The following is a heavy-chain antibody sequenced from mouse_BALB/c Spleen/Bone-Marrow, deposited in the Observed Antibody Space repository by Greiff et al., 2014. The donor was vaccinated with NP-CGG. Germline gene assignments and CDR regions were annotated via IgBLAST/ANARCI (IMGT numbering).Heavy chain of an antibody. D-gene: IGHD1-1*01. J-gene: IGHJ1*01. CDR1: GYTFTSFW. V-gene: IGHV1-5*01. CDR3: TRYYYGGRDWYFDV. CDR2: VYPGNNDT. Sequence: VQLQQPGAVLARPGASARMSCKASGYTFTSFWMHWVKQRPGQGLEWIGAVYPGNNDTNYDQNFKGKAKLTAVTSTSTAYMEFSSLTNEDSAVYYCTRYYYGGRDWYFDVWGAGTTVTVSS.